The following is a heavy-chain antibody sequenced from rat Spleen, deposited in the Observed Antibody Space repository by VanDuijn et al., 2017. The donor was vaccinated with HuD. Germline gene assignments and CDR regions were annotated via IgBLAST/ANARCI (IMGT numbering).Heavy chain of an antibody. CDR1: GFSLTSYT. Sequence: QVQLKESGPGLVQPSQTLSLTCTVSGFSLTSYTVSWVRQPPGKGLEWIAAISSGGSTYYNSALKSRLSISRDHSKSQVFLKMNSLQTEDTAMYFCARSSRDWGQGVMVTVSS. CDR2: ISSGGST. V-gene: IGHV2-6*01. J-gene: IGHJ2*01. CDR3: ARSSRD.